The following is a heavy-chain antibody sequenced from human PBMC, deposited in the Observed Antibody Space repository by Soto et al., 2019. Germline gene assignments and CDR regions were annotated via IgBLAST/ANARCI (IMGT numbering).Heavy chain of an antibody. V-gene: IGHV3-23*01. D-gene: IGHD5-12*01. CDR2: ISGSGGST. Sequence: GGSLRLSCAASGFTFSSYAMSWVRQAPGKGLEWVSAISGSGGSTYYADSVKGRFTISRDNSKNTLYLQMNSLRAEDTAVYYCANRDGYIYYFDYWGQETLVTVSS. CDR3: ANRDGYIYYFDY. J-gene: IGHJ4*02. CDR1: GFTFSSYA.